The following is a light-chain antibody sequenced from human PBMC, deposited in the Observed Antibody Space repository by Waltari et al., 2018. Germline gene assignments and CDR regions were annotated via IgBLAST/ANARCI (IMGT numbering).Light chain of an antibody. J-gene: IGLJ2*01. V-gene: IGLV2-14*03. CDR1: ISDVGGYDY. CDR2: DVT. Sequence: QSALTQPASVSGSPGHSIAISCTGTISDVGGYDYVSWYQQHPDKAPKLMMYDVTNRPSGVSNRFSGSKSGNTASLTISGLQAEDEADYYCSSYASSSTLVVFGGGTKLTVL. CDR3: SSYASSSTLVV.